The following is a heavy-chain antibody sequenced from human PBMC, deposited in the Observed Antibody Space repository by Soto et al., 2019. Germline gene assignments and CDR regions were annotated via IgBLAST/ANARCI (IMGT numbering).Heavy chain of an antibody. J-gene: IGHJ6*03. D-gene: IGHD5-18*01. Sequence: HPGGSLRLSCAASGFTFSSYSMNWVRQAPGKGLEWVSYISSSSSTIYYADSVKGRFTISRDNAKNSLYLQMNSLRAEDTAVYYCARERGSYGYNYYYYMDVWGKGTTVTV. V-gene: IGHV3-48*01. CDR3: ARERGSYGYNYYYYMDV. CDR1: GFTFSSYS. CDR2: ISSSSSTI.